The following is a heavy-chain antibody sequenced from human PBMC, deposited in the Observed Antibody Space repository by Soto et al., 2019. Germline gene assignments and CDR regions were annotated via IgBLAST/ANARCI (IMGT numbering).Heavy chain of an antibody. CDR3: ARQVYSRSWDRYFDL. CDR1: GGSISGYF. D-gene: IGHD6-13*01. V-gene: IGHV4-59*08. Sequence: QVQLQESGPGLVKPSETLSLTCTVSGGSISGYFWSWIRQPPGKGLEWIGYIYYSGSTSYNPSLNSRLTISVDTSKNKFSLKLSSVTAADTAVYYCARQVYSRSWDRYFDLWCRGTLVTVSS. CDR2: IYYSGST. J-gene: IGHJ2*01.